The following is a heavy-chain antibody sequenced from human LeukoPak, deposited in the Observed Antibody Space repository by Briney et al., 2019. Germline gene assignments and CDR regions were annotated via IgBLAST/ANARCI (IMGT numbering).Heavy chain of an antibody. V-gene: IGHV4-59*01. D-gene: IGHD6-19*01. CDR1: GGSISTYY. Sequence: PSGTLSLTCTVSGGSISTYYWGWIRQPPGKGLEWIGYIYYSGSTNYNPSLKSRVTISIDTSKNQFSLKLSSVTAADTAVYYCARDRSGWYNWFDPWGQGTLVTVSS. CDR3: ARDRSGWYNWFDP. CDR2: IYYSGST. J-gene: IGHJ5*02.